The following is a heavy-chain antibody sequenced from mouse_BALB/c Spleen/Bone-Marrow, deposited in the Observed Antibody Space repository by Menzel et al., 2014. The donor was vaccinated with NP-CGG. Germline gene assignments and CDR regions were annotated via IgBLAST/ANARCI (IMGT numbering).Heavy chain of an antibody. CDR2: IDPYYGGT. CDR3: TRDGYYEGFYAMDY. J-gene: IGHJ4*01. Sequence: EVKLVESGPELEKPGASVKISCKASGYSFTGYNMNWVKQSIGKSLEWIGNIDPYYGGTSYNQKFKGKATLTVDKSSNTAYMQLKSLTSEDSAVYYCTRDGYYEGFYAMDYWGQGTSVTVSS. D-gene: IGHD2-3*01. V-gene: IGHV1-39*01. CDR1: GYSFTGYN.